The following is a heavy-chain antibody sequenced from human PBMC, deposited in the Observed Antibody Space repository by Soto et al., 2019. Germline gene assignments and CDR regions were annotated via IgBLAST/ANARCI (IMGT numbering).Heavy chain of an antibody. CDR2: ISSSGIP. CDR1: GGSISSTNYY. CDR3: VRPSMTSQKAAGYFDS. Sequence: AQTLSLTCTVSGGSISSTNYYWGWIRQPPGKGPEWIASISSSGIPYYNPSLSSRLPLSADPSNTHLYQNLTPLTAAATAAYSCVRPSMTSQKAAGYFDSWGQGTLVTAS. V-gene: IGHV4-39*02. J-gene: IGHJ4*01. D-gene: IGHD6-25*01.